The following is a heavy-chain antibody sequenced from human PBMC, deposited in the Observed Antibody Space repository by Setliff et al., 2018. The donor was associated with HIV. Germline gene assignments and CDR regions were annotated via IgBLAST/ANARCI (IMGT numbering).Heavy chain of an antibody. Sequence: GASVKVSCKASGYTFIDYFIHWVRQAPGQGLEWMGWISPDNGDTNIPQRFRGRVTMTRDTSISTAYMELSRLRSDDTAVYYCARDGGDTAMVSYYYYYYMDVWGKGTTVTVSS. V-gene: IGHV1-2*02. CDR3: ARDGGDTAMVSYYYYYYMDV. CDR2: ISPDNGDT. D-gene: IGHD5-18*01. CDR1: GYTFIDYF. J-gene: IGHJ6*03.